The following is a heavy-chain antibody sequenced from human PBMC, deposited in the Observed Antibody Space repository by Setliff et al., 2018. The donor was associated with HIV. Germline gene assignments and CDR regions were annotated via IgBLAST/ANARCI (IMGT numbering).Heavy chain of an antibody. V-gene: IGHV4-61*09. CDR3: ARQGLVLVPASIDWRLPPSPIDY. CDR1: GGSISSGSYY. Sequence: SETLSLTCTVSGGSISSGSYYWSWIRQPAGKGLEWIGHIHTSGSTYYNPSLKSRVTISVDTSKNQFSLRLSSVTAADTAVYYCARQGLVLVPASIDWRLPPSPIDYWGQGALVTVSS. J-gene: IGHJ4*02. CDR2: IHTSGST. D-gene: IGHD2-2*01.